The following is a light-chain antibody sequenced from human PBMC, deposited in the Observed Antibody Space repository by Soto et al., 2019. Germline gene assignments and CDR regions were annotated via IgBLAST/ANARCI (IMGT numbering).Light chain of an antibody. J-gene: IGKJ2*01. V-gene: IGKV1-6*01. Sequence: QMTQSPSSLSASVGDRVTITCRASQGIRNDLGWYQQTPGKATKLLIYATSSFQSGVPSSFSGSGSGTDFTLTISSLQPEDFATYYYLQYYNYPYTFGQGTKLEIK. CDR1: QGIRND. CDR3: LQYYNYPYT. CDR2: ATS.